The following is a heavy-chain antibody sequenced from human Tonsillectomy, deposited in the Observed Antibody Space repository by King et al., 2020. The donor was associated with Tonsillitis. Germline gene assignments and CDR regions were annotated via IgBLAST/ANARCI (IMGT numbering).Heavy chain of an antibody. CDR2: LYTSGST. CDR1: GGSVSSGSYY. Sequence: QLQESGPGLVKPSQTLSLTCTVSGGSVSSGSYYWSWIRQPAGKGLEWIGRLYTSGSTNYNPSLKSRITMSLDTSKNQFSLTLSSVTAADTAVYYCARDVYLGYCSGTSCEYWFDPWGQGILVTVSS. V-gene: IGHV4-61*02. D-gene: IGHD2-2*01. CDR3: ARDVYLGYCSGTSCEYWFDP. J-gene: IGHJ5*02.